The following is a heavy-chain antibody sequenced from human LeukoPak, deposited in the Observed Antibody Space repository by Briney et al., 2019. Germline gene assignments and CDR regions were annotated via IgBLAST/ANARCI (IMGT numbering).Heavy chain of an antibody. CDR3: ARDLPADYYYYGMDV. CDR2: IYYSGST. Sequence: PSGTLSLTCTVSGGSISSSSYYWGWIRQPPGKGLEWIGSIYYSGSTYYNPSLKSRVTISVDTSKNQFSLKLSSVTAADTAVYYCARDLPADYYYYGMDVWGQGTTVTVSS. CDR1: GGSISSSSYY. J-gene: IGHJ6*02. V-gene: IGHV4-39*01.